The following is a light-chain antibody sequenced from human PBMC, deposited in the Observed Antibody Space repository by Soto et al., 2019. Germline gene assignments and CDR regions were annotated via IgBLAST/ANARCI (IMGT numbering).Light chain of an antibody. CDR3: QQSYSTLALT. CDR1: QSISSY. Sequence: DIQMTKSPSSLSASVGDRVTITCRASQSISSYLNWYQQKPGKAPKLLIYAASSLQSGVPSRFSGSGSGKDLTLTISSLQPEDFATYYCQQSYSTLALTFGGGTKVDSK. J-gene: IGKJ4*01. V-gene: IGKV1-39*01. CDR2: AAS.